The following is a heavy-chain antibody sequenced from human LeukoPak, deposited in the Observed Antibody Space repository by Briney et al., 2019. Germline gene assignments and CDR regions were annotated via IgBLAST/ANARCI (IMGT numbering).Heavy chain of an antibody. D-gene: IGHD4-23*01. J-gene: IGHJ6*02. V-gene: IGHV3-33*03. CDR3: ANTVVREDYYYGMDV. CDR2: IWNGENKV. Sequence: PGKPLRLSCAASGFIFTDYAIHWVRQAPGKGLEWVAVIWNGENKVNYLDSVRGRFTVSRYNSKNTLYLQMNSLRAEDTAVYYCANTVVREDYYYGMDVWGQGTTVTVSS. CDR1: GFIFTDYA.